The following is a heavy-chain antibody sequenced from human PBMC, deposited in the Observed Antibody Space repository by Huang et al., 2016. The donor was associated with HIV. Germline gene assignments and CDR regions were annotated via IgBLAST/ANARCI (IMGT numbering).Heavy chain of an antibody. CDR2: VSAYSGYT. CDR3: ARVPSDHFSDY. J-gene: IGHJ4*02. V-gene: IGHV1-18*01. Sequence: QIQLVQSGPEVKKPGASVKVSCKASGYTFSIYGISWVREAPGQGPEWMGWVSAYSGYTNYAQKCQGRVTMTADTSASTAYRDLRSLTSDDTAVYYCARVPSDHFSDYWGQGTLVTVSS. CDR1: GYTFSIYG.